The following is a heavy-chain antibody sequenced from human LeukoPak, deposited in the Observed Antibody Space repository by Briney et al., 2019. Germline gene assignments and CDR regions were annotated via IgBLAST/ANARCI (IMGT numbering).Heavy chain of an antibody. J-gene: IGHJ4*02. D-gene: IGHD3-22*01. CDR3: ASLVVSNRGGDYTFDY. CDR2: ISSSSSYI. CDR1: GFTFSSYS. V-gene: IGHV3-21*01. Sequence: GGSLRLSCAASGFTFSSYSMNWVRQAPGKGLEWVSSISSSSSYIYYADSVKGRFTISRDNAKNSLYLQMNSLRAEDTAVYYCASLVVSNRGGDYTFDYWAREPWSPSPQ.